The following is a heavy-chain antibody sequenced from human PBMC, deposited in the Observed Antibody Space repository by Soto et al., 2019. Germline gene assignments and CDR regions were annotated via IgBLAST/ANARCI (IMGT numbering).Heavy chain of an antibody. CDR3: AGVRGHDYSNY. Sequence: KPSETLSLTCAVYGGSFSGYYWSWIRQPPGKGLEWIGEINHSGSTNYNPSLKSRVTISVDTSKNQFSLKLSSVTAADTAVYYCAGVRGHDYSNYWGQGTLVTVSS. J-gene: IGHJ4*02. CDR1: GGSFSGYY. D-gene: IGHD4-4*01. CDR2: INHSGST. V-gene: IGHV4-34*01.